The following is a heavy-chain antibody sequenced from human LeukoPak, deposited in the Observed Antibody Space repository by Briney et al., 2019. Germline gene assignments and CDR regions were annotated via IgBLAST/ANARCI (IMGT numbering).Heavy chain of an antibody. CDR2: ISWNSGSI. CDR3: AKRASYDYVWGSYALDY. J-gene: IGHJ4*02. D-gene: IGHD3-16*01. V-gene: IGHV3-9*03. CDR1: GFTFDDYA. Sequence: GGSLRLSCAASGFTFDDYAMHWVRQAPGKGLEWVSGISWNSGSIGYADSVKGRFTISRDNAKNSLYLQMNSLRAEDMALYYCAKRASYDYVWGSYALDYWGQGTLVTVSS.